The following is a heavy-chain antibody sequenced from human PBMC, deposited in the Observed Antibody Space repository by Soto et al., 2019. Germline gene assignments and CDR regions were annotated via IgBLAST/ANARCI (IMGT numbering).Heavy chain of an antibody. CDR1: GFTFSSYG. CDR3: AKDRFEYSSGLGGWFDP. Sequence: GGSLRLSCAASGFTFSSYGMHWVRQAPGKGLEWVAVISYDGSNKYYADSVKGRFTISRDNSKNTLYLQMNSLRAEDTAVYYCAKDRFEYSSGLGGWFDPWGQGTLVTVSS. D-gene: IGHD6-19*01. V-gene: IGHV3-30*18. CDR2: ISYDGSNK. J-gene: IGHJ5*02.